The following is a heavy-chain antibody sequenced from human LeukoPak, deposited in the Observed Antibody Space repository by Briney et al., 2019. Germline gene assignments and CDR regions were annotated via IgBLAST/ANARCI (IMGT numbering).Heavy chain of an antibody. CDR1: GFTFSSYA. CDR3: ANSYCSSTSCPAGGAFDI. J-gene: IGHJ3*02. CDR2: ISDSGVDT. D-gene: IGHD2-2*01. Sequence: GGSLRLSCAASGFTFSSYAMSWVRQAPGRGLEWVSVISDSGVDTSYADSGKGRFTIYRDNSKNTLYLQMNSLRAEDTAVYYCANSYCSSTSCPAGGAFDIWGQGTMVTVSS. V-gene: IGHV3-23*01.